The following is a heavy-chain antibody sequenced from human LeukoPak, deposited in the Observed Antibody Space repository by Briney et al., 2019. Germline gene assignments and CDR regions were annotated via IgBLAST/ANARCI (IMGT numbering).Heavy chain of an antibody. CDR1: GGSFSGYY. D-gene: IGHD6-19*01. V-gene: IGHV4-59*01. J-gene: IGHJ6*03. CDR2: IYYSGST. CDR3: ARGYSSGWTKSYYYYYYMDV. Sequence: PSETLSLTCAVYGGSFSGYYWSWIRQPPGKGLEWIGYIYYSGSTNYNPSLKSRVTISVDTSKNQFSLKLSSVTAADTAVYYCARGYSSGWTKSYYYYYYMDVWGKGTTVTVSS.